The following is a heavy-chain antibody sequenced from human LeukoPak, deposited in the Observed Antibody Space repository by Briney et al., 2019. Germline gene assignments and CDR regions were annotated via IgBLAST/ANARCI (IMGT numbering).Heavy chain of an antibody. V-gene: IGHV3-21*01. CDR2: ISSSSSYI. J-gene: IGHJ4*02. CDR1: KFTFSSYS. Sequence: GGSLRLSCAASKFTFSSYSMNWVRQAPGKGLEWVSSISSSSSYICYADSVKGRFTISRDNAKNSLYLQMNSLRAEDTAVYYCARDLGSIVDYWGQGTLVTVSS. CDR3: ARDLGSIVDY. D-gene: IGHD3-10*01.